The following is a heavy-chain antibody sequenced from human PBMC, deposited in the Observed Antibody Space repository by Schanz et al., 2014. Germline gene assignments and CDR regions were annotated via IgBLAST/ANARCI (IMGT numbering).Heavy chain of an antibody. V-gene: IGHV1-18*01. D-gene: IGHD3-10*01. Sequence: QLMQSGSEVRKPGASVKVSCKASGYIFGSHGMTWVRQAPGQGPELMGWINAHTGNTQYAQKFHGRVNMTRDTVTTTVHLELTRQRTDDTAIYYCARVHIATYHYNSPGAFDIWGRGTRVTVSS. CDR1: GYIFGSHG. J-gene: IGHJ3*02. CDR3: ARVHIATYHYNSPGAFDI. CDR2: INAHTGNT.